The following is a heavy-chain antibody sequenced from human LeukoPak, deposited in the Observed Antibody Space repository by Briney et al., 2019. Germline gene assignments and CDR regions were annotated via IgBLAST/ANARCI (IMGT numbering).Heavy chain of an antibody. Sequence: PGGSLRLSCAASGFTFSSYWMSWVRQAPGKGLEWVANIKQDGSEKYYVDSVKGRFTISRDNAKNSLYLQMNSLRAEDTAVYYCARGGASGSPGDAFDIWGQGTMVTVSS. CDR3: ARGGASGSPGDAFDI. CDR2: IKQDGSEK. V-gene: IGHV3-7*01. D-gene: IGHD3-10*01. J-gene: IGHJ3*02. CDR1: GFTFSSYW.